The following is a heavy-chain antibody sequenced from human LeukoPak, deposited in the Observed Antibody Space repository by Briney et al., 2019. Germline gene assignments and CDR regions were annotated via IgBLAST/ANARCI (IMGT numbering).Heavy chain of an antibody. Sequence: GGSLRLSCAASGFTFSSYAMSWVRQAPGKGLEWVSAISGSGGSTYYADSVKGRFTISRDNSKNTLYLQMNSLRAEDTAVYYCANFGSGSYVGGLDYWGQGTLVTVSS. CDR2: ISGSGGST. D-gene: IGHD3-10*01. CDR1: GFTFSSYA. V-gene: IGHV3-23*01. CDR3: ANFGSGSYVGGLDY. J-gene: IGHJ4*02.